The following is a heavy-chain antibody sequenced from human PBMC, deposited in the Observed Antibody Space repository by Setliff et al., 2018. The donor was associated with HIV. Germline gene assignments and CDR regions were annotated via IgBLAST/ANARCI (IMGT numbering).Heavy chain of an antibody. CDR1: GDSINTHY. CDR2: ISHSGNT. D-gene: IGHD3-3*01. Sequence: SETLSLTCTVSGDSINTHYWSWIRQAPGKGLEWIGCISHSGNTNFNPSLKSRVTISVDTSKNQFSLKLSSVTAADTAVYYCARDYYNFQDMWGQGTMVTVSS. J-gene: IGHJ3*02. V-gene: IGHV4-59*11. CDR3: ARDYYNFQDM.